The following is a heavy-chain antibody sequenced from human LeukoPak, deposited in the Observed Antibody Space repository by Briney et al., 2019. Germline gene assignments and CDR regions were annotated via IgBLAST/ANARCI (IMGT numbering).Heavy chain of an antibody. J-gene: IGHJ4*02. CDR1: GFTFSTYA. V-gene: IGHV3-23*01. Sequence: GGSLRLSCAASGFTFSTYAMSWVRQAPGKGLEWVSGISGSGDSTYYADSVKGRFTISRDNSKNTMYLQMNSLRVEDTAVYYCARGNSSSWDLDWGQGTLVTVSS. CDR2: ISGSGDST. D-gene: IGHD6-13*01. CDR3: ARGNSSSWDLD.